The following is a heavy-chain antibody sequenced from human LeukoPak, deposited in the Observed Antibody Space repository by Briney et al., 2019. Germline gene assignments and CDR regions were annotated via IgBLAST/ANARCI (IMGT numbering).Heavy chain of an antibody. V-gene: IGHV1-18*01. J-gene: IGHJ4*02. CDR1: GYTFTAYG. Sequence: ASVKVSCKASGYTFTAYGIIWVRQAPGQGLEWMGWINTHNGVTNYARNLQSRVTMTTDTSTSTAYMELRSLRSDDTAVYYCARDLVVAATDPEKNEAGYWGQGTLVTVSS. CDR3: ARDLVVAATDPEKNEAGY. D-gene: IGHD2-15*01. CDR2: INTHNGVT.